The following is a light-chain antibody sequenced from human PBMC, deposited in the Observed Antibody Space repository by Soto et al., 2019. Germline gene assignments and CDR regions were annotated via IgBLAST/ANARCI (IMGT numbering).Light chain of an antibody. V-gene: IGKV1-39*01. J-gene: IGKJ5*01. CDR3: QQSYMDPIT. CDR2: DAS. Sequence: DIQMTQSPSSLSASVGNRVTITCRASQSISTYLNWYQKKPGKAPNLLLYDASRLQSGVPSRFSGSGGGTDFTLSISSVQPEDFATYFCQQSYMDPITFGQGTQLEI. CDR1: QSISTY.